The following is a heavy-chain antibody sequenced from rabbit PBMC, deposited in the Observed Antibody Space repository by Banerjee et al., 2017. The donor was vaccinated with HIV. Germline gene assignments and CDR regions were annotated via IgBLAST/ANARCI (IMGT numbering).Heavy chain of an antibody. V-gene: IGHV1S40*01. J-gene: IGHJ4*01. CDR3: ARYGGDYYYNL. CDR1: GFSFSNKYV. Sequence: QSLEESGGDLVKPGASLTLTCTASGFSFSNKYVMCWVRQAPGKGLEWIACINTSSGNTVYATWAKGRFTISKTSWTTVTLQMTSLTAADTATYFCARYGGDYYYNLWGPGTLVTVS. CDR2: INTSSGNT. D-gene: IGHD2-1*01.